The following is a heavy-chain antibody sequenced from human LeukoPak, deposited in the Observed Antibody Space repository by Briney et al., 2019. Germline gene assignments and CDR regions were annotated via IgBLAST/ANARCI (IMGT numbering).Heavy chain of an antibody. CDR1: EFTFSTYA. CDR2: ISASSSLT. D-gene: IGHD3-10*01. CDR3: AKGWFGETLHGPHDY. J-gene: IGHJ4*02. V-gene: IGHV3-23*01. Sequence: GGSLRLSCAASEFTFSTYAMSWVRQAPGKGLEWVSSISASSSLTYYADSVKGRFTISRYNSKSILFLQMNSLTAEDTAVYYWAKGWFGETLHGPHDYWGQGTLVTVSS.